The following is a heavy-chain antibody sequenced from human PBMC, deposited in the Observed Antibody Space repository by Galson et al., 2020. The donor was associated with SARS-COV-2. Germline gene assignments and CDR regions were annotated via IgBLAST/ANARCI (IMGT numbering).Heavy chain of an antibody. V-gene: IGHV5-51*01. CDR1: GYSFTSYW. CDR2: IYPGDYDT. D-gene: IGHD3-22*01. Sequence: GGSLRLSCKGSGYSFTSYWIGWVRQMHGKGLEWMGIIYPGDYDTRYSPSFQGQVTITADKSISTAYLQWSSLKAADTAMYYCAREGRFYDSSGRLPPDYWGQGTLVTVSS. CDR3: AREGRFYDSSGRLPPDY. J-gene: IGHJ4*02.